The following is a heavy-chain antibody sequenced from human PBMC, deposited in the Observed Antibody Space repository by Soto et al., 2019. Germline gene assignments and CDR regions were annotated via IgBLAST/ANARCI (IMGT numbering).Heavy chain of an antibody. J-gene: IGHJ4*02. V-gene: IGHV3-30*02. D-gene: IGHD2-15*01. CDR3: AKGGTWYSPHPDY. CDR1: GFTFSSYG. Sequence: GGSLRLSCAVSGFTFSSYGMHWVRQAPGKGLEWVAVIWYDGSNKYYADSVKGRFTISRDNSKNTLYLQMNSLRTEDTAVYYCAKGGTWYSPHPDYWGQGALVTVSS. CDR2: IWYDGSNK.